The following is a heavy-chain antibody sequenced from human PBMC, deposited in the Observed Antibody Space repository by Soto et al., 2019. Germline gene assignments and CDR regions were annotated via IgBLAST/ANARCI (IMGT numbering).Heavy chain of an antibody. Sequence: KSSETLSLTCTVSGGSISSYYWSWIRQPPGKGLEWIGYIYYSGSTNYNPSLKSRVTISVDTSKNQFSLKLSSVTAADTAVYYCERAYSSGCLDYWGQGTLVTVYS. CDR2: IYYSGST. V-gene: IGHV4-59*01. CDR1: GGSISSYY. D-gene: IGHD6-19*01. CDR3: ERAYSSGCLDY. J-gene: IGHJ4*02.